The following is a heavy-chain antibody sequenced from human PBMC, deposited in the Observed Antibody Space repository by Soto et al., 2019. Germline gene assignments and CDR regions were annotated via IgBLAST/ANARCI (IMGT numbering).Heavy chain of an antibody. V-gene: IGHV3-33*01. CDR1: GFTFSTYG. J-gene: IGHJ4*02. CDR3: ARDSSTNILGS. Sequence: QVQLVESGGGVVQPGRSLRLSCAASGFTFSTYGMHWVRQAPGKGLEWVAIISFDGAYKYHADSVRGRFTISRDNSKNTLYLQMNSLRAEDTAVYFCARDSSTNILGSWGQGTLVTVSS. D-gene: IGHD2-2*01. CDR2: ISFDGAYK.